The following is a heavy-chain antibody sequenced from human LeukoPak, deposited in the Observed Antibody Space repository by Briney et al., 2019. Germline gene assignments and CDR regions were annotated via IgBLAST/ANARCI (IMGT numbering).Heavy chain of an antibody. CDR3: ARHAKQLGSLY. Sequence: PSQTLSLTCAVSGGSISSGGYSWSWIRQPPGKGLEWIGSIYYSGSTYYNPSLKSRVTISVDTSKNQFSLKLSSVTAADTAVYYCARHAKQLGSLYWGQGTLVTVSS. J-gene: IGHJ4*02. CDR1: GGSISSGGYS. CDR2: IYYSGST. V-gene: IGHV4-30-2*03. D-gene: IGHD6-6*01.